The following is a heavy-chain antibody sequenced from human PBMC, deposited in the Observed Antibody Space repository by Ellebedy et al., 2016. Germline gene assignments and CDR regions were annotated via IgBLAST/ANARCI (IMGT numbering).Heavy chain of an antibody. V-gene: IGHV3-21*06. CDR3: TRDGSEWSRDY. CDR2: IVNSGRET. J-gene: IGHJ4*02. Sequence: GGSLRLXXAASGFTFNVAGMTWVRQAPGKGLEWVATIVNSGRETYYPEPLKGRFTISRDNAMNSVYLQMDSLTVEDTAVYYCTRDGSEWSRDYWGQGTLVTVSS. D-gene: IGHD2-8*01. CDR1: GFTFNVAG.